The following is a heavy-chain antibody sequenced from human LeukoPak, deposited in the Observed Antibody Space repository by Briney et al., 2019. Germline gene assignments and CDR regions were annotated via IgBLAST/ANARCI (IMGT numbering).Heavy chain of an antibody. CDR2: IILIFGTA. CDR3: ARVLLAAAGYDY. V-gene: IGHV1-69*05. Sequence: ASVKVSCKASGGTFSSYAISWVRQAPGQGLEWMGRIILIFGTANYAQKFQGRVTITTDGSTSTAYMELSSLRSEDTAVYYCARVLLAAAGYDYWGQGTLVTVSS. D-gene: IGHD6-13*01. J-gene: IGHJ4*02. CDR1: GGTFSSYA.